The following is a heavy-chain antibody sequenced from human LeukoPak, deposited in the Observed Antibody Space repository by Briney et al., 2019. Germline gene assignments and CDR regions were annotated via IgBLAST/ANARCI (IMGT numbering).Heavy chain of an antibody. V-gene: IGHV3-48*03. J-gene: IGHJ4*02. CDR1: GFTFSSYE. CDR3: ARDRSGYSGYAFFDY. D-gene: IGHD5-12*01. CDR2: ISSSGSTI. Sequence: SGGSLRLSCAASGFTFSSYEMNWVRQAPGKGLEWVSYISSSGSTIYYADSVKGRFTISRDNAKNSLYLQMNSLRAEDTAVYYCARDRSGYSGYAFFDYWGQGTLVTVSP.